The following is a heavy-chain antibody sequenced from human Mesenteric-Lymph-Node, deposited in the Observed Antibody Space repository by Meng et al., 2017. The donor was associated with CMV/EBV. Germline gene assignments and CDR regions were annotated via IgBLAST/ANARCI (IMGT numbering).Heavy chain of an antibody. J-gene: IGHJ4*02. V-gene: IGHV3-74*01. CDR2: INSDGSST. CDR1: GFSVNINY. D-gene: IGHD6-19*01. Sequence: ETLSLTCAASGFSVNINYVGWVRQAPGKGLVWVSRINSDGSSTSYADSVKGRFTISRDNAKNTLYLQMNSLRAEDTAVYYCARGLGSGWYTGFHYWGQGTLVTVSS. CDR3: ARGLGSGWYTGFHY.